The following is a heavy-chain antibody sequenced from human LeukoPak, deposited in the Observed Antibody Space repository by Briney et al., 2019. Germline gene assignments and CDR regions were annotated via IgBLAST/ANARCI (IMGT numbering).Heavy chain of an antibody. CDR3: AKETQYSSGWYVDY. CDR2: ISGSGGST. CDR1: GFTFSSYA. Sequence: GGSLRLSCAASGFTFSSYAMSWVCQAPGKGLEWVSAISGSGGSTYYADSVKGRFTISRDNSKNTLYLQMNSLRAEDTAVYYCAKETQYSSGWYVDYWGQGTLVTVSS. V-gene: IGHV3-23*01. J-gene: IGHJ4*02. D-gene: IGHD6-19*01.